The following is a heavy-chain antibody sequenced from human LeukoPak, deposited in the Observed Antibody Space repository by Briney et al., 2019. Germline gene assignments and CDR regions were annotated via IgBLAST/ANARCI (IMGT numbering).Heavy chain of an antibody. D-gene: IGHD3-22*01. CDR2: IYYSGST. CDR1: GGSISSYY. Sequence: SETLSLTCTVSGGSISSYYWSWIRQPPGKGLEWIGYIYYSGSTNYNPSLKSRVTISADTSKNQFSLKLSSVTAADTAVYYCARARGNYYDSSGYYSSYYFDYWGQGTLVTVSS. J-gene: IGHJ4*02. V-gene: IGHV4-59*01. CDR3: ARARGNYYDSSGYYSSYYFDY.